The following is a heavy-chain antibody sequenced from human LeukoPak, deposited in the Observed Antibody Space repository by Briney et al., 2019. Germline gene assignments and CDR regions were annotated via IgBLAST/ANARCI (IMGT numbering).Heavy chain of an antibody. CDR2: IYHSGST. CDR1: GYSISSGYY. Sequence: SETLSLTCAVSGYSISSGYYWGWIRQPPGKGLEWIGSIYHSGSTYYNPSLKSRVTISVDTSKNQFSLKLSSVTAADTAVYYCASFSHTGSDAFDIWGQGTVVTVSS. D-gene: IGHD2-8*02. V-gene: IGHV4-38-2*01. CDR3: ASFSHTGSDAFDI. J-gene: IGHJ3*02.